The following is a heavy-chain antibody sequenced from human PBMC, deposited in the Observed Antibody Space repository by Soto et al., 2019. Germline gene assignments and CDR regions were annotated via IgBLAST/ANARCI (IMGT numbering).Heavy chain of an antibody. Sequence: QITLKESGPTLVKPTQTLTLTCTFSGFSLSPSGVDVGWIRQPPGKALEWLAIIYWGDNKRFSPSLKSRLTITKDTSKNQVVLTMTNMDPVDTATSSCVHSTPGGYGEIFDYWGQGTLVTVSS. CDR3: VHSTPGGYGEIFDY. CDR2: IYWGDNK. J-gene: IGHJ4*02. D-gene: IGHD4-17*01. V-gene: IGHV2-5*02. CDR1: GFSLSPSGVD.